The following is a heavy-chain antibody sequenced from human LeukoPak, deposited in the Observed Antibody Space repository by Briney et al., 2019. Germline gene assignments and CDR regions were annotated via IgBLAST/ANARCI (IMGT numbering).Heavy chain of an antibody. CDR3: ARVGGYDYSDY. CDR1: GGTFSSYA. V-gene: IGHV1-69*05. D-gene: IGHD5-12*01. CDR2: IIPIFGTA. Sequence: SVKVSCKASGGTFSSYAISWVRQAPGQGLEWMGGIIPIFGTANYAQKLQGRVTMTTDTSTSTAYMELRSLRSDDTAVYYCARVGGYDYSDYWGQGTLVTVSS. J-gene: IGHJ4*02.